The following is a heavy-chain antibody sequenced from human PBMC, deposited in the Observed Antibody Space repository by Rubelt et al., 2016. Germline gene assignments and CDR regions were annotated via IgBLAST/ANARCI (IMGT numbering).Heavy chain of an antibody. J-gene: IGHJ4*02. CDR2: ISAYNGKT. CDR3: ARDLPPFRRYNWNFPLDY. Sequence: QVQLVQSGAEVKKPGASVKVSCKASGYTFTSYGISWVRQAPGQGLEWRGWISAYNGKTNYAQKLPGRAPMAADTSQSTAYMGRMSLGSADTAVYFCARDLPPFRRYNWNFPLDYWGQGTLVTVSS. CDR1: GYTFTSYG. D-gene: IGHD1-7*01. V-gene: IGHV1-18*01.